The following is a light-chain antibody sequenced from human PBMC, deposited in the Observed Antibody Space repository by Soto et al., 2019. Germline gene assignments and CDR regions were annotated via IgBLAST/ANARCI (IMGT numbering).Light chain of an antibody. Sequence: DIQMTQSPSSLSASVGDRVTITCRASQSSSSTLNWYQLKPGQAPKLLIYAASSLPSGVPSRFGVSGPGTDFTLTNSSLQLEAFVTYYCHQTYSSPLTVGGGTKVEIK. CDR2: AAS. CDR3: HQTYSSPLT. J-gene: IGKJ4*01. V-gene: IGKV1-39*01. CDR1: QSSSST.